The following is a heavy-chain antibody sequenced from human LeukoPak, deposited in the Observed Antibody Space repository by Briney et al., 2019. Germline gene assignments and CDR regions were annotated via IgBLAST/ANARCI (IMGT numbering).Heavy chain of an antibody. CDR2: IIPIFGTA. CDR3: SGTNMDLNWFDP. V-gene: IGHV1-69*13. Sequence: SVKVSCKASGGTFSSYAISWVRQAPGQGLEWMGGIIPIFGTANYAQKFQGRVTITADESTSTAYMELSSLRSEDTAVYYCSGTNMDLNWFDPWGRGTLVTVSS. CDR1: GGTFSSYA. J-gene: IGHJ5*02. D-gene: IGHD2-2*01.